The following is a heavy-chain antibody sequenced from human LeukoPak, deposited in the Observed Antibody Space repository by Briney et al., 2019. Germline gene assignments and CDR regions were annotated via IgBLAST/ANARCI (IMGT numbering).Heavy chain of an antibody. V-gene: IGHV3-48*03. CDR1: GFTFSNYE. J-gene: IGHJ4*02. CDR3: ARGPSYFDS. Sequence: GGSLRLSCAASGFTFSNYEMSWVRQAPGKGVEWVAYITGTAGTIFYVDSVKGRFTISRDNARNSLYLQMNSLRAEDTAIYYCARGPSYFDSWGQGTLVTVSS. CDR2: ITGTAGTI. D-gene: IGHD3-16*01.